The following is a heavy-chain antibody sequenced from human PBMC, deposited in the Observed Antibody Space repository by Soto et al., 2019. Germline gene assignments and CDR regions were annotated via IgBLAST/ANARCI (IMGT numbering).Heavy chain of an antibody. V-gene: IGHV3-15*01. CDR2: IKTKTEGGTT. Sequence: GGSLRLSCAASGFIFSNVWMNWVRQAPGKGLEWVGRIKTKTEGGTTEYAAPVKGRFTISRDDSKNTVYLQMNSLKIEDTAFYYCTTRLVTTNDNWGQGTLVTVSS. D-gene: IGHD2-21*02. CDR1: GFIFSNVW. CDR3: TTRLVTTNDN. J-gene: IGHJ4*02.